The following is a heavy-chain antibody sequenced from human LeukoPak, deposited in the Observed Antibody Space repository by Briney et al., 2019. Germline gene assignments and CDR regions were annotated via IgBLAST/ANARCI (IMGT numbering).Heavy chain of an antibody. J-gene: IGHJ5*02. CDR3: ARAGIVVVPAALNAGNNWFDP. CDR1: GFTFSDYY. CDR2: ISSSGSAI. V-gene: IGHV3-11*01. Sequence: GSLRLSCAASGFTFSDYYMSWIRQAPGKGLEWVSYISSSGSAIYYADYVKGRFTISRDNAKNSLYLQMNSLRAEDTAVYYCARAGIVVVPAALNAGNNWFDPWGQGTLVTVSS. D-gene: IGHD2-2*01.